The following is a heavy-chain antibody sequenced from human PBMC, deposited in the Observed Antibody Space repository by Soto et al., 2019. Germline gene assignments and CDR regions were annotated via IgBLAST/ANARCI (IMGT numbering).Heavy chain of an antibody. CDR1: GFTFSNFGHFW. Sequence: GASLRLSCTASGFTFSNFGHFWMHWVRQVPGRGLVWVSRIDRDGSGTSYADSVKGRFTISRDNAKNMLYLQMNSLRAEDTAIYYCTTAFEFWGQGALVTAPQ. CDR3: TTAFEF. V-gene: IGHV3-74*01. J-gene: IGHJ4*02. CDR2: IDRDGSGT.